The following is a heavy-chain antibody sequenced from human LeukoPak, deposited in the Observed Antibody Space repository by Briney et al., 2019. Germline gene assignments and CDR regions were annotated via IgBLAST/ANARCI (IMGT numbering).Heavy chain of an antibody. J-gene: IGHJ3*02. V-gene: IGHV4-59*01. CDR1: GGSITNDY. CDR3: ARDFRGSVDAFDI. CDR2: IHYSGTI. Sequence: PSETLSLTCTVSGGSITNDYWNWIRQSSGKQLEWIGSIHYSGTINYSPSLKSRITISLDTSKNQFSLKLSSVTAADTAVYYCARDFRGSVDAFDIWGQGTMVAVSS.